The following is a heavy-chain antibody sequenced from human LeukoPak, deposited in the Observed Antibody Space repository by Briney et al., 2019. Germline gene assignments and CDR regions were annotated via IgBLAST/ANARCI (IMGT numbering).Heavy chain of an antibody. CDR1: GFTFGDYA. CDR2: IRSKAYGGTT. CDR3: TRARYSSSSHWFDP. D-gene: IGHD6-6*01. V-gene: IGHV3-49*04. J-gene: IGHJ5*02. Sequence: GRSLRLSCTASGFTFGDYAMSWVRQAPGKGLEWVGFIRSKAYGGTTEYAASVKGRFTISRDDSKSIAYLQMSSLKTEDTAVYYCTRARYSSSSHWFDPWGQGTLVTVSS.